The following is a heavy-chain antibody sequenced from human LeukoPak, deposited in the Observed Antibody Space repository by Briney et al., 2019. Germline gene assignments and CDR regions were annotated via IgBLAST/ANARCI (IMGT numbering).Heavy chain of an antibody. Sequence: GGSLRLSCAASGFTFSTYSMNWVRQAPGKGLEWVSSISSSTTTIYYADSVKGRFTISRDNAKNSLYLQMNSLRDGDTAVYYCARDAAYSAFNMWGQGTMVTVSS. V-gene: IGHV3-48*02. CDR2: ISSSTTTI. CDR3: ARDAAYSAFNM. CDR1: GFTFSTYS. J-gene: IGHJ3*02. D-gene: IGHD4-11*01.